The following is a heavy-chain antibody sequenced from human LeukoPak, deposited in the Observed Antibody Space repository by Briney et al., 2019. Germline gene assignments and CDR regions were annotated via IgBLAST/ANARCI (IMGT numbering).Heavy chain of an antibody. V-gene: IGHV4-59*01. CDR2: IYYSGST. Sequence: SETLSLTCTVSGASISSYYWSWIRQPPGKGLEWIGYIYYSGSTNYNPSLKSRVTISVDTSKNQFSLKLNSVTAADTAVYYCARSRSSSWFLFDYWGQGTLVTVSS. J-gene: IGHJ4*02. CDR3: ARSRSSSWFLFDY. CDR1: GASISSYY. D-gene: IGHD6-13*01.